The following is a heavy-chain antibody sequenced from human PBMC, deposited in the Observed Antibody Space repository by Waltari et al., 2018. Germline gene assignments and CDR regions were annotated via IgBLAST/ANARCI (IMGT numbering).Heavy chain of an antibody. D-gene: IGHD3-22*01. CDR2: ISGSGGST. J-gene: IGHJ4*02. V-gene: IGHV3-23*01. Sequence: EVQLLESGGGLVQPGGSLRLSCAASGVTFSSYAMSWVRQAPGKGLEWDSAISGSGGSTYYADSVKGRFTISRDNSKNTLYLQMNSLRAEDTAVYYCSYSSGYYPDFDYWGQGTLVTVSS. CDR1: GVTFSSYA. CDR3: SYSSGYYPDFDY.